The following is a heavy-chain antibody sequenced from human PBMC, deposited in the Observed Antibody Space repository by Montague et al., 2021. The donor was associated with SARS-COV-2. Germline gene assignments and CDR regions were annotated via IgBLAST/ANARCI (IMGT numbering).Heavy chain of an antibody. J-gene: IGHJ5*02. CDR2: ISRSGGST. Sequence: SLRLSCAASGFTFSSYAMSWVRQAPGKGLEWVSAISRSGGSTYYADSVKGRFTISRDNSKNTLYLQMDSLRAEDTAVYYCAKDLKSITIFGVGIMEPNWFDPWGQGTLVTVSS. CDR3: AKDLKSITIFGVGIMEPNWFDP. CDR1: GFTFSSYA. D-gene: IGHD3-3*01. V-gene: IGHV3-23*01.